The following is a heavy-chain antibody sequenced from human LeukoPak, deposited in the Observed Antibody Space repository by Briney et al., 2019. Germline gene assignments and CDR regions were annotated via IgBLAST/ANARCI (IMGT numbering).Heavy chain of an antibody. D-gene: IGHD6-13*01. V-gene: IGHV3-30*18. J-gene: IGHJ4*02. CDR3: AKDNVAAAGRYFDY. CDR2: ISSDETDK. CDR1: GFTFTNYG. Sequence: GGSLRLSCAASGFTFTNYGMHWVRQAPGKGLEWVAVISSDETDKYYADSVKGRFTISRDNSKNTLFLQMHSLRAEDTAVYYCAKDNVAAAGRYFDYWGQGTLVTVSP.